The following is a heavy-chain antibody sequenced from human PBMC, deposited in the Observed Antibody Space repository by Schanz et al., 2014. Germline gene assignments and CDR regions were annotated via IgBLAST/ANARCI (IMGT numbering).Heavy chain of an antibody. V-gene: IGHV4-34*02. CDR2: VHPSGTT. CDR1: GVSFSFYY. Sequence: QVHLQQWGAGLLQPSETLSLTCGVGGVSFSFYYWSWVRQPPGKGLEWIGEVHPSGTTNYNPSLKSRVTISIDTSKNQFSLRLTSVTAADTAVYYCYGMDVWGQGTTVTVSS. CDR3: YGMDV. J-gene: IGHJ6*02.